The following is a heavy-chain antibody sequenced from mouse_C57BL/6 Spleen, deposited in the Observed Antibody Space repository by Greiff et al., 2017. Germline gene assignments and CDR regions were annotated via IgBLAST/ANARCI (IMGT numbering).Heavy chain of an antibody. CDR3: ARVAYYSNYYDY. CDR2: IYPRSGNT. CDR1: GYTFTSYG. D-gene: IGHD2-5*01. Sequence: VQLQQSGAELARPGASVKLSCKASGYTFTSYGISWVKQRPGQGLEWIGEIYPRSGNTYYNEKFKGKATLTADKSSSTAYMELRSLTSEDSAVYFCARVAYYSNYYDYWGQGTTLTVSS. J-gene: IGHJ2*01. V-gene: IGHV1-81*01.